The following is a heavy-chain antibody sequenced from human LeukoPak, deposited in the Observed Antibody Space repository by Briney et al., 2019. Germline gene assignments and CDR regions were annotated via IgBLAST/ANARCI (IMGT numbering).Heavy chain of an antibody. CDR2: ISWNSGSI. CDR1: GFTFDGYA. J-gene: IGHJ4*02. CDR3: ASTGYSSRWYGIMLDY. Sequence: GGSLRLSCAASGFTFDGYAMHCVRQAPGKGLQWVSGISWNSGSIGYADSVEGRFTISRDNAKNSLYLQMNSLGAEDTAVYYCASTGYSSRWYGIMLDYWGQGTLVTVSS. D-gene: IGHD6-13*01. V-gene: IGHV3-9*01.